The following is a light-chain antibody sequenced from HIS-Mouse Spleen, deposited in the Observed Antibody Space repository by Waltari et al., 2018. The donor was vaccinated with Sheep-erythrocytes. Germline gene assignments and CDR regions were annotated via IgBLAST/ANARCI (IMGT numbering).Light chain of an antibody. V-gene: IGKV1-27*01. CDR3: KKYNSAPFT. CDR2: AAS. CDR1: QGINNS. Sequence: IQMTQSPSSLAASVGDRVTITCRESQGINNSLGWYQQKTGQVPKLLIYAASTLPSGIPSRFSGSGSATDFTLNISSLQPEDVAAYYCKKYNSAPFTFGPGITVDI. J-gene: IGKJ3*01.